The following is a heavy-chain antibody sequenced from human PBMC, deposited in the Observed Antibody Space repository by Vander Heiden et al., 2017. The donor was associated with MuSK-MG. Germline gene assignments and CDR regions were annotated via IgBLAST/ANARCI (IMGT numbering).Heavy chain of an antibody. D-gene: IGHD1-26*01. J-gene: IGHJ5*02. CDR2: IYYSGGT. Sequence: QLQLKESGPGLGKPPETPSLTCTVPGGPISSGSNCWGWHRQPPGKGLEWIGSIYYSGGTYHYPSLKSRVTIAVDTSKNQFSLKLSSVTAADTAVCYCARRRQGREVGPLGQGTLVTVSS. V-gene: IGHV4-39*01. CDR1: GGPISSGSNC. CDR3: ARRRQGREVGP.